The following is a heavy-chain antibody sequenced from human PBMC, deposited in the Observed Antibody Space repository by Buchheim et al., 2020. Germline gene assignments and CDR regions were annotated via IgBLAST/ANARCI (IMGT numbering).Heavy chain of an antibody. J-gene: IGHJ4*02. CDR1: GFTFSSYA. D-gene: IGHD2/OR15-2a*01. Sequence: QVQLVESGGGVVQPGRSLRLSCAASGFTFSSYALHWVRQAPGKGLEWVALISYDGSNKYYADSVKGRFTISRDSSKNTLYLRMNSLRAEDTAVYYCARGDDYFGFFDYWGQGTL. CDR2: ISYDGSNK. CDR3: ARGDDYFGFFDY. V-gene: IGHV3-30-3*01.